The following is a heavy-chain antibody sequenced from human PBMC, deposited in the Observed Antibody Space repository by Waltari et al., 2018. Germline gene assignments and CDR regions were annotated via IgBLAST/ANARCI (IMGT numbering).Heavy chain of an antibody. CDR2: IGGGVNST. Sequence: EVQLVESGGGLVQPGGSLRLYCAASVFTFRSYAMSWVRQAPGKGVERGSVIGGGVNSTCNADSEKGQFTISMDNYKNTLDLQMNSLRAEDTAVYYCAKVATYSSNDYWGQGTLVTVSS. D-gene: IGHD6-13*01. CDR1: VFTFRSYA. J-gene: IGHJ4*02. CDR3: AKVATYSSNDY. V-gene: IGHV3-23*04.